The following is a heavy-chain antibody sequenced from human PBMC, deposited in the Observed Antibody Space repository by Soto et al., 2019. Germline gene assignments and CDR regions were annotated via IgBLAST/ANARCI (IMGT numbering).Heavy chain of an antibody. CDR2: TYYRSKWYN. CDR3: ARVGIADDAARDYFDY. V-gene: IGHV6-1*01. Sequence: QSQTLSLTCAISGDSVSSNSAAWNWIRQSPSRGLEWLGRTYYRSKWYNDYAVSVKSRITINPDTSKNQFSLQLNSVTPEDTAVYYCARVGIADDAARDYFDYWGQGTLVTVSS. D-gene: IGHD6-13*01. CDR1: GDSVSSNSAA. J-gene: IGHJ4*02.